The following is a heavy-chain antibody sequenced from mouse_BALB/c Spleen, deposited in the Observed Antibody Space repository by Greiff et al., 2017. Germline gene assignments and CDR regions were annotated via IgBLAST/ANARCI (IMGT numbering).Heavy chain of an antibody. J-gene: IGHJ4*01. CDR2: IDPANGNT. D-gene: IGHD3-1*01. Sequence: EVKLMESGAELVKPGASVKLSCTASGFNIKDTYMHWVKQRPEQGLEWIGRIDPANGNTKYDPKFQGKATITADTSSNTAYLQLSSLTSEDTAVYYCARQLYAMDYWGQGTSVTVSS. CDR3: ARQLYAMDY. CDR1: GFNIKDTY. V-gene: IGHV14-3*02.